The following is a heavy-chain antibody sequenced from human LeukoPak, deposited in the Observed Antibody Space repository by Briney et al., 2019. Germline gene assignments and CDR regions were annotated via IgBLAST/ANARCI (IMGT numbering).Heavy chain of an antibody. CDR1: GYTFTDYY. Sequence: ASVKVSCKASGYTFTDYYMHWVRQAPGQGLEWMGWINPNSGGTNYAQKFQGRVTMTRDTSISTAYMELSRLRSDDTAVYYCARGGAAAGTSDWFDPWGQGTLVTVSS. V-gene: IGHV1-2*02. CDR3: ARGGAAAGTSDWFDP. CDR2: INPNSGGT. J-gene: IGHJ5*02. D-gene: IGHD6-13*01.